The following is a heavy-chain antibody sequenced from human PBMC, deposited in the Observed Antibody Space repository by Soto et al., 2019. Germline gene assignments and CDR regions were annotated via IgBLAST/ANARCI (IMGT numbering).Heavy chain of an antibody. V-gene: IGHV3-48*02. CDR2: ISSSSSTI. D-gene: IGHD3-22*01. CDR1: GFTFSSYS. CDR3: ARGGRITMIVVVIDYYYGMDV. J-gene: IGHJ6*02. Sequence: EVQLVESGGGLVQPGGSLRLSCAASGFTFSSYSMNWVRQAPGKGLEWVSYISSSSSTIYYADSVKGRFTISRDNAKNSLYLQMNSLRDEDTAVYYCARGGRITMIVVVIDYYYGMDVWGQGTTVTVSS.